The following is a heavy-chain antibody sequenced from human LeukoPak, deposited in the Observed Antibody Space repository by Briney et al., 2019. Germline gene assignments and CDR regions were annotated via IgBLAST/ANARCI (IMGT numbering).Heavy chain of an antibody. Sequence: ASVKVSCKASGYTFTSYGTSWVRQAPGQGLEWMGWISAYNGNTNYAQKLQGRVTMTTDTSTSTAYMELRSLRSDDTAVYYCARVLRYSYGYSGLDYWGREPWSPSPQ. CDR1: GYTFTSYG. V-gene: IGHV1-18*01. CDR3: ARVLRYSYGYSGLDY. J-gene: IGHJ4*02. CDR2: ISAYNGNT. D-gene: IGHD5-18*01.